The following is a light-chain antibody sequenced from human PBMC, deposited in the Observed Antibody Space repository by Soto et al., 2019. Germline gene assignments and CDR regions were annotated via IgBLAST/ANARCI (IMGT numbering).Light chain of an antibody. Sequence: NFMLTQPHSVSESPGKTVTISCTRSSGSIASNYVQWYQQRPGSAPTTVIYEDNQRPSGVPDRFSGSIDSSSNSASLTIAGLKTEDDADYYCLSYDSSNVVFGGGTKLTVL. CDR1: SGSIASNY. CDR3: LSYDSSNVV. J-gene: IGLJ2*01. CDR2: EDN. V-gene: IGLV6-57*04.